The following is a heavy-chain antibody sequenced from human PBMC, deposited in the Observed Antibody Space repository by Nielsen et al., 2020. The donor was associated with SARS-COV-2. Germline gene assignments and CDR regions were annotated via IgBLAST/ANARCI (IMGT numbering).Heavy chain of an antibody. CDR1: GGSISSYY. CDR2: IYYSGST. Sequence: SETLSLTCTVSGGSISSYYWSWIRQPPGKGLEWIGYIYYSGSTNYNPSLKSRVTISVDTSKNQFSLKLSSVTAADTAVYYCARGGRGTIFGVVGFDYWGQGTLVTVSS. CDR3: ARGGRGTIFGVVGFDY. D-gene: IGHD3-3*01. J-gene: IGHJ4*02. V-gene: IGHV4-59*01.